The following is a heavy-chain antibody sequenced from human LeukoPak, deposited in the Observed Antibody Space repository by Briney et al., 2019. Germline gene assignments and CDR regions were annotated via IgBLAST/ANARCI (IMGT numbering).Heavy chain of an antibody. J-gene: IGHJ4*02. CDR3: AKLISPYDY. V-gene: IGHV3-30*02. CDR1: GFTFSSYG. Sequence: GGSLRLSCAASGFTFSSYGMHWVRQAPGKGLEWVAFIRYDGNNKYYADSVKGRFTISRDNSKNALYLQMNSLRAEDTAVYYCAKLISPYDYWGQGTLVLVSS. CDR2: IRYDGNNK.